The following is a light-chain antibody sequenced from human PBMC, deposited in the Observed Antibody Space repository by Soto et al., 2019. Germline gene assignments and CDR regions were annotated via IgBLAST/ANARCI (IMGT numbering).Light chain of an antibody. CDR3: QQYHSYPAS. V-gene: IGKV1-16*01. J-gene: IGKJ1*01. CDR2: DAS. CDR1: QGISSF. Sequence: DIQMTQSPSSLSASVGDRVTITCRASQGISSFLAWFQQKPGKAPKSLIYDASSLQSGVPSRFSGSGSDTHFTLTISSLQPEDFATYYCQQYHSYPASFGQGTKVDIK.